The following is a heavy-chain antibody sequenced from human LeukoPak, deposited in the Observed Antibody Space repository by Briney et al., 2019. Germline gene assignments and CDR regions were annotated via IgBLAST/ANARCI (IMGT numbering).Heavy chain of an antibody. Sequence: GGSLRLSCAASGSTFSSYSMNWVRQAPGKGLEWVSSISSSSGYIYYADSVKGRFTISRDNAKNSLYLQMNSLRAEDTAVYYCVGSSSWTHYFDYWGQGTLVTVSS. V-gene: IGHV3-21*01. J-gene: IGHJ4*02. CDR1: GSTFSSYS. CDR3: VGSSSWTHYFDY. D-gene: IGHD6-13*01. CDR2: ISSSSGYI.